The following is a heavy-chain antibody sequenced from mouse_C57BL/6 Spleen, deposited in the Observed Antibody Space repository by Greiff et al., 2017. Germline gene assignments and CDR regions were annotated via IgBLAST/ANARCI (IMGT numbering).Heavy chain of an antibody. J-gene: IGHJ2*01. V-gene: IGHV2-2*01. CDR3: ARNPLPSYYFDY. D-gene: IGHD2-1*01. CDR1: GFSLTSYG. Sequence: VQRVESGPGLVQPSPSLSITCTVSGFSLTSYGVHWVRQSPGKGLEWLGVIWRGGSTDYNAAFISRLSISKDNSKSQVFFKMNSLQADDTAIYYCARNPLPSYYFDYWGQGTTLTVSS. CDR2: IWRGGST.